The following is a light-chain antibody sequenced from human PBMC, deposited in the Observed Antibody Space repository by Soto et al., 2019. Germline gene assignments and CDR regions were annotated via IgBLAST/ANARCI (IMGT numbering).Light chain of an antibody. CDR2: AAY. J-gene: IGKJ4*01. Sequence: DIQMTQAPSSLSASVVDRVTITCRARQDISTYLAWYQQKPGKVPKLLISAAYTLQSGVPPRFSGSGSGTDFTLTIRSLQPEDVAAYYCQKYDNAPLTFGGGTKVEIK. CDR1: QDISTY. V-gene: IGKV1-27*01. CDR3: QKYDNAPLT.